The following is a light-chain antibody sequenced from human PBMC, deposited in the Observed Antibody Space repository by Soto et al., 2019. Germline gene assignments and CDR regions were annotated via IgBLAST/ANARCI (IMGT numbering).Light chain of an antibody. Sequence: DIVMTQSPLSLSVTPGEPASISCRSSQSHLHSNGYNYLDWYMQKPGQSPQVLIYLASNRASGVPDWFSGSGSGTDFTLEISKAVAEDVGVYYCMQALQTPTFGGGTKVEIK. V-gene: IGKV2-28*01. CDR1: QSHLHSNGYNY. J-gene: IGKJ4*01. CDR3: MQALQTPT. CDR2: LAS.